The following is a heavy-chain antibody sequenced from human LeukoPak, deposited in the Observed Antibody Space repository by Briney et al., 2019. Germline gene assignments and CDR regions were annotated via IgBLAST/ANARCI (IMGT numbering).Heavy chain of an antibody. J-gene: IGHJ4*02. CDR2: ISGSGGST. V-gene: IGHV3-23*01. CDR3: AKSYSGSYDNYFDY. CDR1: EFTFSSYA. Sequence: GGSLRPSCAASEFTFSSYAMNWVRQAPGKGLEWVSAISGSGGSTYYADSVKGRFTISRDNSKNTLYLQMNSLRAEDTALYYCAKSYSGSYDNYFDYWGQGTLVIVSS. D-gene: IGHD1-26*01.